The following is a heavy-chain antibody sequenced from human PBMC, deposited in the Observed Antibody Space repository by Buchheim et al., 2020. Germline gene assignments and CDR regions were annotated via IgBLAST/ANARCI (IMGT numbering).Heavy chain of an antibody. V-gene: IGHV5-51*01. CDR3: ARRTLILPSMGWFDP. CDR1: GYSFTTYW. J-gene: IGHJ5*02. D-gene: IGHD2/OR15-2a*01. Sequence: EVQLVQSGAEVKKAGESLRISCKGSGYSFTTYWIGWVRQMPGKGLEWMGIIYPHDSDTRCSPSFQGQVTISADTSITTAYLQWSSLKASDTAIYYCARRTLILPSMGWFDPWGQGTL. CDR2: IYPHDSDT.